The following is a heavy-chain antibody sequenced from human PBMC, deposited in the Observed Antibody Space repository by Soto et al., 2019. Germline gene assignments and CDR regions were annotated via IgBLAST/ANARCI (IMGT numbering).Heavy chain of an antibody. J-gene: IGHJ4*02. V-gene: IGHV3-30-3*01. CDR1: GFTFSSYA. CDR3: AREERAY. CDR2: ISYDGSNK. D-gene: IGHD6-25*01. Sequence: GGSLRLSCAAPGFTFSSYAMHWVRQAPGKGLEWVAVISYDGSNKYYADSVKGRFTISRDNSKNTLYLQMNSLRAEDTAVYYCAREERAYWGQGTLVTVYS.